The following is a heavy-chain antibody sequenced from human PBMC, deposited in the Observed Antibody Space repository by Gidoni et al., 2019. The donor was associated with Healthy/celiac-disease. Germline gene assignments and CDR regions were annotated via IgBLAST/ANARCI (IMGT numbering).Heavy chain of an antibody. D-gene: IGHD3-10*01. CDR2: INHSGST. J-gene: IGHJ4*02. V-gene: IGHV4-34*01. CDR3: ARNRGITMVRGGNYFDY. CDR1: GGSFSGYY. Sequence: QVQLQQWGAGLLKPSETLSLTCAVYGGSFSGYYWSWIRQPPGKGLEWIGEINHSGSTNYNPSLKSRVTISVDTSKNQFSLKLSSVTAADTAVYYCARNRGITMVRGGNYFDYWGQGTLVTVSS.